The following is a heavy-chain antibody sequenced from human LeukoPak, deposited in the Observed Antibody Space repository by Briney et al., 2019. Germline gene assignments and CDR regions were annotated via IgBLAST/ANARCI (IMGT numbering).Heavy chain of an antibody. CDR3: SRDRALAGTNVDAFDF. CDR1: GYTFTRYY. Sequence: ASVTVSCKASGYTFTRYYVHWVRQAPGQGLEWMGMINPSGGSTIYAQKFQGRVTMTRDTSTGTAYMELSGLSSEDTAVYYCSRDRALAGTNVDAFDFWGQGTMVTVSS. D-gene: IGHD6-19*01. J-gene: IGHJ3*01. CDR2: INPSGGST. V-gene: IGHV1-46*01.